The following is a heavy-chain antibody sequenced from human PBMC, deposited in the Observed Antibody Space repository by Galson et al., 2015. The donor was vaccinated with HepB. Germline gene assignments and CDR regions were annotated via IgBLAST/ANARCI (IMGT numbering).Heavy chain of an antibody. D-gene: IGHD6-13*01. CDR3: AKVLSSSWRFDY. V-gene: IGHV3-23*01. Sequence: SLRLSCAASGFTFSSYARSCVRQAPGKGLEWVSAISGSGGSTYYADSVKGRFTISRDNSKNTLYLQMNSLRAEDTAVYYCAKVLSSSWRFDYWGQGTLVTVSS. CDR1: GFTFSSYA. CDR2: ISGSGGST. J-gene: IGHJ4*02.